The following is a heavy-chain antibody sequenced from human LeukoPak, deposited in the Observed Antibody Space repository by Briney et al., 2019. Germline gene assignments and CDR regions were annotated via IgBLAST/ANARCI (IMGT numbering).Heavy chain of an antibody. D-gene: IGHD3-10*01. CDR1: GGSFSGYY. J-gene: IGHJ4*02. CDR3: ARGSPYYGLSY. CDR2: INHSGST. V-gene: IGHV4-34*01. Sequence: SETLSLTCAVYGGSFSGYYWSWIRQPPGKGLEWIGEINHSGSTNYNPSLKSRVTISVDTSKNQFSLKLSSVTAADTAVYYCARGSPYYGLSYWGQGTLVTVS.